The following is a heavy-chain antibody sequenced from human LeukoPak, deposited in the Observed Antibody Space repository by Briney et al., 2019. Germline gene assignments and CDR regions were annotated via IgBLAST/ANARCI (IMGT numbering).Heavy chain of an antibody. V-gene: IGHV4-34*01. J-gene: IGHJ4*02. CDR2: INHSGNT. D-gene: IGHD6-13*01. CDR1: GGSFSGYY. CDR3: ARLLGIAAAGLDY. Sequence: SETLSLTCAVYGGSFSGYYWSWIRQPPGKGLEWIGEINHSGNTNYNPSLKSRVTISVDTSKNQFSLKLSSVTAADTAVYYCARLLGIAAAGLDYWGQGTLVTVSS.